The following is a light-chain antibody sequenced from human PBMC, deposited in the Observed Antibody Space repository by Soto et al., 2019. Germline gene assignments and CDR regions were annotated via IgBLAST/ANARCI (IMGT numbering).Light chain of an antibody. CDR1: QGVTTN. V-gene: IGKV3-20*01. CDR2: GAS. J-gene: IGKJ1*01. CDR3: QQYGSSPRT. Sequence: VMTQSPAALSVSPGERATLSCRAGQGVTTNFAWYQQKSGQAPRLLIYGASSRATGIPDRFSGSGSGTEFTLTISRLEPEDFAVYYCQQYGSSPRTFGQGTKVDI.